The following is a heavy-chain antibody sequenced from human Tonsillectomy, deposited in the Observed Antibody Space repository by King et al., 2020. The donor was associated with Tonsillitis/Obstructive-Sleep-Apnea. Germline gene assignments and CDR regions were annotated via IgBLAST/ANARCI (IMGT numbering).Heavy chain of an antibody. Sequence: VQLVESGGGVVQPGRSLRLSCAASGFTFSSHGMHWVRQAPGKGLEWGAVLWYDGTNKYYADSVKGRFTISRDSSKNTLFLQMNSLRAEDTAVYYCAGVSGYFEGWFDPWGRGTLVTVSS. V-gene: IGHV3-33*01. CDR2: LWYDGTNK. J-gene: IGHJ5*02. D-gene: IGHD6-25*01. CDR3: AGVSGYFEGWFDP. CDR1: GFTFSSHG.